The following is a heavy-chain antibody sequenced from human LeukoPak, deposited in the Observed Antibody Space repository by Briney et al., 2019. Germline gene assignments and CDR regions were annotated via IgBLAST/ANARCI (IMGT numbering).Heavy chain of an antibody. D-gene: IGHD6-6*01. V-gene: IGHV5-51*01. CDR3: ATVEAARLSFDY. CDR1: GYRFTTYW. CDR2: IYPGDSDT. J-gene: IGHJ4*02. Sequence: GESLKISCRASGYRFTTYWIAWVRQMPGKGLEWIGIIYPGDSDTRYSPSFEGQVTISADKSITTAYLQWSSLKASDTAMYYCATVEAARLSFDYWGQGTLVTVSS.